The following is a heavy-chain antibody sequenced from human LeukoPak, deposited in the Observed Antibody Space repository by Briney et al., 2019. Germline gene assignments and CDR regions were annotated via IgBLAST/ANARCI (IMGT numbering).Heavy chain of an antibody. CDR2: IYTSGST. V-gene: IGHV4-4*07. Sequence: SETLSLACTVSGGSLSSYYCSWSRQPAGKVLEWIGRIYTSGSTHYNPPLKSQVTISVDTSKSQFAPKLRSVTAPDRLLQYGARVGYLFRSHRVRGLSPDFYYMDVWGKGTTVTVSS. J-gene: IGHJ6*03. CDR1: GGSLSSYY. D-gene: IGHD3-10*01. CDR3: ARVGYLFRSHRVRGLSPDFYYMDV.